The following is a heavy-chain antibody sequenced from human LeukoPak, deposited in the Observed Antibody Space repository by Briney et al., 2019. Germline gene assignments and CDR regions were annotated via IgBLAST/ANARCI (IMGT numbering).Heavy chain of an antibody. Sequence: PGGSLRLSCAASGFTVSSNYMSWVRQAPGKGLEWVSVIYSGGSTYYADSVKGRFTISRDNSKNSLYLQMNSLRAEDTAVYYCARVPLGVGAGYYFDYWGQGTLVTVSS. CDR3: ARVPLGVGAGYYFDY. CDR1: GFTVSSNY. CDR2: IYSGGST. D-gene: IGHD1-26*01. V-gene: IGHV3-53*01. J-gene: IGHJ4*02.